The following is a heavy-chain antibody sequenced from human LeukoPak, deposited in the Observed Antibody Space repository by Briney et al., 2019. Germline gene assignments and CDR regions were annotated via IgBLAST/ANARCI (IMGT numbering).Heavy chain of an antibody. V-gene: IGHV4-38-2*02. CDR2: IHHSGRT. J-gene: IGHJ5*02. D-gene: IGHD3-3*01. Sequence: SETLSLTCTVSGYSISSDYYWGWIRPPPGRGLEWIGIIHHSGRTYYNPSLKSRVTISIDTSKNQFSLKLSSVTAADTAVYYCARDHLANLASRLFDPWGQGTLVTVSS. CDR1: GYSISSDYY. CDR3: ARDHLANLASRLFDP.